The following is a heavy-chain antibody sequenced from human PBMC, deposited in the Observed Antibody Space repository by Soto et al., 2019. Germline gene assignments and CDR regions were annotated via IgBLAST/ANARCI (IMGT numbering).Heavy chain of an antibody. V-gene: IGHV1-18*01. CDR1: GYTFTSYG. D-gene: IGHD3-10*01. J-gene: IGHJ6*03. CDR3: ARGGPKGITMVRGVINYYYYMDV. Sequence: ASVKVSCKASGYTFTSYGISWVRQAPGQGLEWMGWISAYNGNTNYAQKFQGRVTMTRNTSISTAYMELSSLRSEDTAVYYCARGGPKGITMVRGVINYYYYMDVWGKGTTVTVSS. CDR2: ISAYNGNT.